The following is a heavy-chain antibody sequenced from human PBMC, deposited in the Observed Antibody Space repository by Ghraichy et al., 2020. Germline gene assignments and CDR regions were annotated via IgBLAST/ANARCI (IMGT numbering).Heavy chain of an antibody. D-gene: IGHD6-19*01. J-gene: IGHJ4*02. CDR1: GFTFSSYD. Sequence: GGSLRLSCAASGFTFSSYDMHWVRQAPGKGLEWVAVISYDGTNKYYADSVKGRFTISRDNSKNTLYLQMNSLRAEDTAVYYCARDSTPYSSGWWGYYFDYWGQGTLVTVSS. CDR3: ARDSTPYSSGWWGYYFDY. CDR2: ISYDGTNK. V-gene: IGHV3-30-3*01.